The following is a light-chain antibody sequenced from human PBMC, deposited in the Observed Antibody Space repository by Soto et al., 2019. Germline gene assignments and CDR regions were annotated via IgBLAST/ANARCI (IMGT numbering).Light chain of an antibody. CDR3: QQYGSS. CDR2: DVS. CDR1: QGVGTN. V-gene: IGKV3-20*01. J-gene: IGKJ5*01. Sequence: TQSPGTLSVSPGDRATLSCRAAQGVGTNLSWYHQESGQSPRLLIYDVSSRAPGVPARFSGSGSGTDFTLTISRLEPEDFAVYYCQQYGSSFGQGTRLEIK.